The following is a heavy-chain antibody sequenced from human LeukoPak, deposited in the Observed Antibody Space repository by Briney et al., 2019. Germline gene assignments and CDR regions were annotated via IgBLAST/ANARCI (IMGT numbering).Heavy chain of an antibody. J-gene: IGHJ5*02. CDR1: GFGFISFG. CDR3: ARWDGDYEGAEWFDP. V-gene: IGHV3-7*01. D-gene: IGHD4-17*01. Sequence: GGSLRLSCAASGFGFISFGMSWAPQPPGRGREGLPNIKQDGSEKYYVDSVKGRFTISRDNAKNSLYLQMNSLRAEDTAVYYCARWDGDYEGAEWFDPWGQGTLVTVSS. CDR2: IKQDGSEK.